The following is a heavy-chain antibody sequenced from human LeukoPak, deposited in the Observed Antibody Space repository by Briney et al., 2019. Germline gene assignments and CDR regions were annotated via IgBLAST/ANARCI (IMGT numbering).Heavy chain of an antibody. CDR1: GGSIIGYY. Sequence: SETLSLTCTVSGGSIIGYYWSWLRQPPGKGLEWIGYIYYSGSTNYNPSPKSRLTISIDTSENQFSLKLSSVTATDTAVYYCAREYSSSSGRRAFDIWGQGTMVTVSS. J-gene: IGHJ3*02. CDR2: IYYSGST. D-gene: IGHD6-6*01. V-gene: IGHV4-59*08. CDR3: AREYSSSSGRRAFDI.